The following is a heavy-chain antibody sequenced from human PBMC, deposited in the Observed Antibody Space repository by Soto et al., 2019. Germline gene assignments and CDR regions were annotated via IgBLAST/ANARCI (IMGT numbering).Heavy chain of an antibody. CDR1: GYTFTSYD. J-gene: IGHJ6*03. D-gene: IGHD3-22*01. CDR2: MNPNSGNT. CDR3: ARGPSGYYPLYYYYMDV. V-gene: IGHV1-8*01. Sequence: GASVKVSCKASGYTFTSYDINWVRQATGQGLEWMGWMNPNSGNTGYAQKFQGRVTMTRNTSISTAYMELSSLRSEDTAVYYCARGPSGYYPLYYYYMDVWGKGTTVTAP.